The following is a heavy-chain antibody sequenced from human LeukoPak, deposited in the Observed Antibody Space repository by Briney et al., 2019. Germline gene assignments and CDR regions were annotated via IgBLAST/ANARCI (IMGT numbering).Heavy chain of an antibody. CDR3: AKEGRLETYFDY. CDR2: IRYDGSNK. J-gene: IGHJ4*02. D-gene: IGHD1-1*01. Sequence: PGGSLRLSCAASGFTFSSYGMHWVRQAPGKGPEWVAFIRYDGSNKYYADSVKGRFTISRDNSKNTLYLQMNSLRAEDTAVYYCAKEGRLETYFDYWGQGTLVTVSS. V-gene: IGHV3-30*02. CDR1: GFTFSSYG.